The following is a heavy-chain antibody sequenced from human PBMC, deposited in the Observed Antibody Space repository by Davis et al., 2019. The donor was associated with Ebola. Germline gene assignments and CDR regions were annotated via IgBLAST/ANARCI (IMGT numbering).Heavy chain of an antibody. V-gene: IGHV3-30*03. CDR2: ISYDGSNK. Sequence: GESLKISCAASGFTFDSYAMHWVRQAPGKGLEWVAVISYDGSNKYYSDSVKGRFTISRDNSKNTLYLQMNSLRAEDTAVYFCARDSGRAYWGSSAYYFDYWGQGTLVTVSS. CDR1: GFTFDSYA. J-gene: IGHJ4*02. CDR3: ARDSGRAYWGSSAYYFDY. D-gene: IGHD6-6*01.